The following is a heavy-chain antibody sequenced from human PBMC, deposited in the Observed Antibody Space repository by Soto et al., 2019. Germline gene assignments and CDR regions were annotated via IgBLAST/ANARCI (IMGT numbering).Heavy chain of an antibody. Sequence: DVQVVETGGDLIQSGGSLRLSCAASGFTVSRNYMNWVRQAPGKGLEWVSVIYSGGNTYYADSVKGRFTISRDNSKNTLFLQMTDLRVEDTAVYYCGRGSSDNDGTLRVDHWGQGTLVTVSS. CDR2: IYSGGNT. CDR3: GRGSSDNDGTLRVDH. J-gene: IGHJ5*02. V-gene: IGHV3-53*02. D-gene: IGHD2-2*01. CDR1: GFTVSRNY.